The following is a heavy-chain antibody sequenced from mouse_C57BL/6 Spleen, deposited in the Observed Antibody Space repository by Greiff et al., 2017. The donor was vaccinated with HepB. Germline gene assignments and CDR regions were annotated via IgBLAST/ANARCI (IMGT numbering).Heavy chain of an antibody. CDR3: ARSKNTTPDY. D-gene: IGHD1-1*01. J-gene: IGHJ2*01. Sequence: QVQLQQPGAELVMPGASVKLSCKASGYTFTSYWMHWVKQRPGQGLEWIGEIDPSDSYTNYNQKFKGKSTLTVDKSSSTAYMQLSSLTSEDSAVYYCARSKNTTPDYWGQSTTLTVSS. CDR2: IDPSDSYT. CDR1: GYTFTSYW. V-gene: IGHV1-69*01.